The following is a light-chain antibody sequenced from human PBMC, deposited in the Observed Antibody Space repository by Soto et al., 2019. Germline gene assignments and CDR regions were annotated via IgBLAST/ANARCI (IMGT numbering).Light chain of an antibody. CDR1: TGDIGAFNY. CDR3: TSYTNRGGLWV. V-gene: IGLV2-14*01. CDR2: EIV. J-gene: IGLJ3*02. Sequence: QSVLTQPPSASGSPGQSVTISCTGTTGDIGAFNYVSWYQQRPGKAPKLIIYEIVHRPSGISNRFSGSKSGNIASLTIFGLQAEDEADYYCTSYTNRGGLWVFGGGTKLTVL.